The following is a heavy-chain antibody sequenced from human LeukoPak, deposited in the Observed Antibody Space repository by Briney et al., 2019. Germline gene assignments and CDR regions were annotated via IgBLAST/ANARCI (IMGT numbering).Heavy chain of an antibody. CDR1: GDSISSDY. D-gene: IGHD3-10*01. CDR3: AREVLPPEYYFDY. CDR2: IYTSGST. V-gene: IGHV4-4*07. J-gene: IGHJ4*02. Sequence: SETLSLTCTVSGDSISSDYWSWIRQPAGKGLEWIGRIYTSGSTNYNPSLKSRVTMSVDTSKNQFSLKLSSVTAADTAVYYCAREVLPPEYYFDYWGQGTLVTVSS.